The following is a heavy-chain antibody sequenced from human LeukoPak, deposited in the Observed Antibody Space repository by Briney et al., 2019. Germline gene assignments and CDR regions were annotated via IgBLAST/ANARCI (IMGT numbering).Heavy chain of an antibody. CDR3: ARKLSSGWYY. V-gene: IGHV4-39*01. CDR1: GGSISSSSYY. Sequence: NPSETLSLTCTVSGGSISSSSYYWGWIRRPPGKGLEWIGSIYYSGSTFYNPSLKSRVTISVDTSKDQFSLKLNSVTAADTSVYYCARKLSSGWYYWGQGTLVTVSS. CDR2: IYYSGST. D-gene: IGHD6-19*01. J-gene: IGHJ4*02.